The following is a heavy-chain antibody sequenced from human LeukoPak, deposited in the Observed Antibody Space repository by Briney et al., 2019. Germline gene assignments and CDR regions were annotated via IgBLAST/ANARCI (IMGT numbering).Heavy chain of an antibody. Sequence: SETLSLTCAVYGGSFSGYYWSWIRQPPGKGLEWIGEINHSGSTNYNPSLKSRLTISVDTSKKQFSLKLSSVTAADTAVYYCARRTSSSWGYWFAPWGQGTLVTVSS. D-gene: IGHD2-2*01. V-gene: IGHV4-34*01. CDR3: ARRTSSSWGYWFAP. CDR1: GGSFSGYY. J-gene: IGHJ5*02. CDR2: INHSGST.